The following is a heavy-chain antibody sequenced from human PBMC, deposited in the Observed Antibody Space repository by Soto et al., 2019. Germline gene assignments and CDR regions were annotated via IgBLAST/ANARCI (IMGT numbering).Heavy chain of an antibody. CDR3: GGVTRNCISTSCYRYYYGIDV. Sequence: QVQLQESGPGLVKPSETLSLTCTVSGGSVSSGSYYWSWIRQPPGKGLEWIGYIYYSGSTNYNPSLKGRVPRSVDTSKDQFALKLSSVTAADTAGYYCGGVTRNCISTSCYRYYYGIDVWGQGTTVTVSS. CDR1: GGSVSSGSYY. V-gene: IGHV4-61*01. CDR2: IYYSGST. J-gene: IGHJ6*02. D-gene: IGHD2-2*02.